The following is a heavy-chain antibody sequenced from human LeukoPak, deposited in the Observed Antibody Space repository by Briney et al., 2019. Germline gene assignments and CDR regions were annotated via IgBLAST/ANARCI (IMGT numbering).Heavy chain of an antibody. CDR3: ARAAGLTTSHYYFDY. CDR1: GYSFTSYW. V-gene: IGHV5-51*01. CDR2: IYPGDSDT. D-gene: IGHD1-14*01. Sequence: GESLKISCKGSGYSFTSYWIGRVRQMPGKGLEWMGIIYPGDSDTRYSPSFQGQVTISADKSISTAYLQWSSLKASDTAMYYCARAAGLTTSHYYFDYWGQGTLVTVSS. J-gene: IGHJ4*02.